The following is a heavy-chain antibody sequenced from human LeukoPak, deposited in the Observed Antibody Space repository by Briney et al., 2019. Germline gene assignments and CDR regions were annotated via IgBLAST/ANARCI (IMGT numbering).Heavy chain of an antibody. D-gene: IGHD6-13*01. J-gene: IGHJ4*02. CDR3: ARHRYSSSWYRGCLDY. CDR2: IYYSGST. CDR1: GGSISSSSYY. V-gene: IGHV4-39*01. Sequence: SETLSLTCTVSGGSISSSSYYWGWIRQPPGKGLEWIGSIYYSGSTYYNPSLKSRVTISVDTSKNQFSLKLSSVTAADTAVYYCARHRYSSSWYRGCLDYWGQGTLVTVSS.